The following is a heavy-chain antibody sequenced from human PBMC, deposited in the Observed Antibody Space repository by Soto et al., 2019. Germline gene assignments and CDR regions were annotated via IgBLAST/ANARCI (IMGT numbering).Heavy chain of an antibody. J-gene: IGHJ5*02. CDR1: GGSISSSSYY. CDR3: ARHPRVVPAAKTSSEFDP. CDR2: IYYSGST. D-gene: IGHD2-2*01. V-gene: IGHV4-39*01. Sequence: SETLSLTCTVSGGSISSSSYYWGWIRQPPGKGLEWIGSIYYSGSTYYNPSLKGRVTISVDTSKNQFSLKLSFVTAADTAVYYCARHPRVVPAAKTSSEFDPWGQGTLVTVSS.